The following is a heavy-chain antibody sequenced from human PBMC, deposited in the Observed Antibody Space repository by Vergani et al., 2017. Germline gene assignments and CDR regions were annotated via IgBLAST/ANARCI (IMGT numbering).Heavy chain of an antibody. CDR1: GFTFSIYA. J-gene: IGHJ4*02. V-gene: IGHV3-23*01. D-gene: IGHD5-24*01. CDR3: ARRRDGYNTFDY. Sequence: EVQLLESGGGLVQPGGSLRLSCAASGFTFSIYAMSWVRQAPGKGLEWVSVISGGGGITYYADSVKGRFTISRDNSKNTLYLQMNSLRADDMAVYYCARRRDGYNTFDYWGQGTLVTVSS. CDR2: ISGGGGIT.